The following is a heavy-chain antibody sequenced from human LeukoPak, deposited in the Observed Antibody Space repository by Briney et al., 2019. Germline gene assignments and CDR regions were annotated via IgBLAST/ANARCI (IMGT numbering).Heavy chain of an antibody. D-gene: IGHD3-22*01. J-gene: IGHJ3*02. Sequence: PGGSLRLSCAASGFTFSSYSMNWVRQAPGKGLEWVSSISSSSSYIYYADSVKGRFTISRGNAKNSLYLQMNSLRAEDTAVYYCARDLKRRVYYDSSGSDDAFDIWGQGTMVTVSS. V-gene: IGHV3-21*01. CDR2: ISSSSSYI. CDR3: ARDLKRRVYYDSSGSDDAFDI. CDR1: GFTFSSYS.